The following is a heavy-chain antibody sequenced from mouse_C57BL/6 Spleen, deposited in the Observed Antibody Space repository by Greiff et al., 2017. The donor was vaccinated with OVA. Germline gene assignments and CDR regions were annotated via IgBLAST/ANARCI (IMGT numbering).Heavy chain of an antibody. CDR1: GYAFSSYW. Sequence: VQLQQSGAELVKPGASVKISCKASGYAFSSYWMNWVKQRPGKGLEWIGQIYPGDGDTNYNGKFKGKATLTADKSSSTAYMQLSSLTSEDSAVYFCARGMGYDGYWTFDYWGQGTTLTVSS. CDR3: ARGMGYDGYWTFDY. V-gene: IGHV1-80*01. D-gene: IGHD2-3*01. CDR2: IYPGDGDT. J-gene: IGHJ2*01.